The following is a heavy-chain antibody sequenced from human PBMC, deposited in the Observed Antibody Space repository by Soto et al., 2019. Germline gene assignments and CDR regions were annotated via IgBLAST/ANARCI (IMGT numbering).Heavy chain of an antibody. CDR3: ARQQLVQGYYYYYMDV. Sequence: GASVKVPCKASGYTFTSYVMHSVRQAPGQRLEWMGWINAGNGNTKYSQKFQGRVTITRDTSASTAYMELSSLRSEDTAVYYCARQQLVQGYYYYYMDVWGKGNTVTVS. J-gene: IGHJ6*03. V-gene: IGHV1-3*01. D-gene: IGHD6-13*01. CDR2: INAGNGNT. CDR1: GYTFTSYV.